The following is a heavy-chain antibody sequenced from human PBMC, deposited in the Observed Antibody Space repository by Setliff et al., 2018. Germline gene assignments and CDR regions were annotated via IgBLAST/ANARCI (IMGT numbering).Heavy chain of an antibody. Sequence: SETLSLTCSVSGDSMSFSYWSWIRQPPGKGLEWIGYIYYSGSTDSHPSLKSRVSISIDTSKNQFSLKLTSVTAADTAVYYCARDGYYGSGIYYPLAFWGQGTLVTVSS. D-gene: IGHD3-10*01. CDR1: GDSMSFSY. CDR2: IYYSGST. V-gene: IGHV4-59*01. J-gene: IGHJ4*02. CDR3: ARDGYYGSGIYYPLAF.